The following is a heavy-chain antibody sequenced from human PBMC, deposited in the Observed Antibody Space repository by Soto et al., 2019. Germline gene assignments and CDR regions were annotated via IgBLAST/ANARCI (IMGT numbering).Heavy chain of an antibody. CDR1: GGTFSSYT. CDR3: ATRRGGGYNDY. J-gene: IGHJ4*02. V-gene: IGHV1-69*02. CDR2: IIPILGIT. D-gene: IGHD5-12*01. Sequence: QVQLVQSGAEVKKPGPSVKVSCKASGGTFSSYTISWVRQAPGQGLEWMGRIIPILGITNYAQKFQGRVTITADKSTSTAYMEMSSLRSEDTAVYYCATRRGGGYNDYWGQGTLVTVSS.